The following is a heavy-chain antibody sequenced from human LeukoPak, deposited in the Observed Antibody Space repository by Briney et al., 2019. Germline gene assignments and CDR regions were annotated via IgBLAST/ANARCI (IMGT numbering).Heavy chain of an antibody. CDR3: ARLNIAFDY. Sequence: PSETLSLTCTVSGGSISSYYWSWILQPPGKGLEWIGYIYYSGSTNYNPSLKSRVTISVDTSKNQFSLKLSSVTAADTAVYYCARLNIAFDYWGQGTLVTVSS. CDR1: GGSISSYY. D-gene: IGHD1/OR15-1a*01. J-gene: IGHJ4*02. V-gene: IGHV4-59*08. CDR2: IYYSGST.